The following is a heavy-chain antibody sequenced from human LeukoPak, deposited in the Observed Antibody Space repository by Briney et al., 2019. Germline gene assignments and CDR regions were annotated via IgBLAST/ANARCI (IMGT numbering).Heavy chain of an antibody. D-gene: IGHD6-6*01. CDR1: GGSISSYY. CDR2: ISDSGST. CDR3: ARVGPRSSNFDY. J-gene: IGHJ4*02. V-gene: IGHV4-59*12. Sequence: SETLSLTCTVSGGSISSYYWSWIRQPPGKGLEWIGYISDSGSTNYNPSLKSRVTISVDTSNNQFSLKLSSVTAADTAVYYCARVGPRSSNFDYWGQGTLVTVSS.